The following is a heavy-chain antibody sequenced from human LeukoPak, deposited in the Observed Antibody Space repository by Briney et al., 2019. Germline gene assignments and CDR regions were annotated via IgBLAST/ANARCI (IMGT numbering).Heavy chain of an antibody. D-gene: IGHD6-6*01. V-gene: IGHV3-23*01. CDR2: ITGSSDST. Sequence: PGGSLRLSCAASGFPFNAYWTTWVRQAPGKGLEWVSAITGSSDSTYYADSVKGRFTISRDNSMNTLYLQMNSLRAEDTAVYYCAKGSAAARPYYFDYWGQGTLVTVSS. CDR3: AKGSAAARPYYFDY. CDR1: GFPFNAYW. J-gene: IGHJ4*02.